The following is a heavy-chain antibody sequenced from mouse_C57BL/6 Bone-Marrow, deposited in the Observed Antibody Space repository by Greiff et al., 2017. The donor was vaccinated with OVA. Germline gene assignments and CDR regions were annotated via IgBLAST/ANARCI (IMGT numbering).Heavy chain of an antibody. CDR3: AEGYYGSEAWFAY. J-gene: IGHJ3*01. Sequence: VQLQQSVAELVRPGASVKLSCTASGFNIKNTYMHWVKQRPEQGLEWIGRIDPANGNTKYAPKFQGKATLPADTSSNTAYLQLSSLTSGDTAIYYCAEGYYGSEAWFAYWGQGTLVTVSA. D-gene: IGHD1-1*01. V-gene: IGHV14-3*01. CDR1: GFNIKNTY. CDR2: IDPANGNT.